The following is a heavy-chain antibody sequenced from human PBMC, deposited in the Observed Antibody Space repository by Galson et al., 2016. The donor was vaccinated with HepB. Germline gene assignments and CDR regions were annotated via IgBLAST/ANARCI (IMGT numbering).Heavy chain of an antibody. V-gene: IGHV4-59*12. D-gene: IGHD6-19*01. CDR1: GGSINFYY. CDR3: ARDRLAVAGWYFDL. Sequence: SETLSLTCTVSGGSINFYYWSWIRQSPGKGLEWIGQIYYSGSTKYNPSLKSRVTISADTPKNQFSLNLTSVTAADTAVYYCARDRLAVAGWYFDLWGRGTLVTVSS. J-gene: IGHJ2*01. CDR2: IYYSGST.